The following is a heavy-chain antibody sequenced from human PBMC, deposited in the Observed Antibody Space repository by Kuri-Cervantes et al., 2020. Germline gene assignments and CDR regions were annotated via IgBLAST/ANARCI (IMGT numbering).Heavy chain of an antibody. CDR3: AKEMATNVFDY. Sequence: ASVKVSCKASGYTFTSYGISWVRQAPGQGLEWMGWISAYNGNTNYAQKLQGRVTMTTDTSTSTAYMELRSLRAEDTAVYYCAKEMATNVFDYWGQGTLVIVSS. J-gene: IGHJ4*02. V-gene: IGHV1-18*01. CDR2: ISAYNGNT. CDR1: GYTFTSYG. D-gene: IGHD5-24*01.